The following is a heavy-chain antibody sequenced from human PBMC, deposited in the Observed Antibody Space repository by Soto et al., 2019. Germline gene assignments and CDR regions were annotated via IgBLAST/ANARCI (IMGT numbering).Heavy chain of an antibody. Sequence: GASVKVSCKASGYTFTSYGISWVRQAPGQGLEWMGWISAYNGGTNYAQNFQGRVSLTWDTSSTTAYMELTRLRPDDTAVYYCARIKWGLNYYNGMDVWGQGTTVTVSS. D-gene: IGHD1-26*01. CDR2: ISAYNGGT. CDR3: ARIKWGLNYYNGMDV. J-gene: IGHJ6*02. CDR1: GYTFTSYG. V-gene: IGHV1-18*04.